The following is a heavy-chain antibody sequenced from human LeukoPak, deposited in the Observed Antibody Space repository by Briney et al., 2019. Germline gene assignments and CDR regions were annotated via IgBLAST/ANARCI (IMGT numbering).Heavy chain of an antibody. V-gene: IGHV3-21*01. CDR2: ISSSISYI. Sequence: GGSLRLSCAASGFTFSSYSMNWVRQAPGKGREGVSSISSSISYIYYADSVKAPFTISRDNAKNSLYLQMNSLRAEDTAVYYCARDGPRGYAFDYWGQGTLVTVSS. J-gene: IGHJ4*02. CDR3: ARDGPRGYAFDY. D-gene: IGHD5-12*01. CDR1: GFTFSSYS.